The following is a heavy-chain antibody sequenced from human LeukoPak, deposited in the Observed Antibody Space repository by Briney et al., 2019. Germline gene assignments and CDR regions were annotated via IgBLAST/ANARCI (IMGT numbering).Heavy chain of an antibody. Sequence: GRSLRLSCAASGFTFSSYAMHWVRQAPGKGLEWVAVISYDGSNKYYADSVKGRFTISRDNSKKTLYLQMDSLRTEDTAFYYCALIGVVIPPDTYDVWGQGTLVTVSS. J-gene: IGHJ3*01. CDR1: GFTFSSYA. CDR3: ALIGVVIPPDTYDV. CDR2: ISYDGSNK. D-gene: IGHD2-21*01. V-gene: IGHV3-30-3*01.